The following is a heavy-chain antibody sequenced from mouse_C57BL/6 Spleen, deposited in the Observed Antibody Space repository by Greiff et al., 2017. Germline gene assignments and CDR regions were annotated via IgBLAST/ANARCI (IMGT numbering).Heavy chain of an antibody. CDR3: ARSVGVYFDY. J-gene: IGHJ2*01. V-gene: IGHV3-1*01. CDR2: ISYSGST. D-gene: IGHD3-1*01. CDR1: GYSITSGYD. Sequence: EVKLLESGPGLVKPSQSLSLTCTVTGYSITSGYDWHWIRHFPGNQLEGMGYISYSGSTNYNPTLKSLISITHDTSKNHFFLQLTSVTTEDTATYYCARSVGVYFDYWGQGTTRTVSS.